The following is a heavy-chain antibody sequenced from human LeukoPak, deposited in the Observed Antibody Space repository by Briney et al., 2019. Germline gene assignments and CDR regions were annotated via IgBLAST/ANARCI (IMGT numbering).Heavy chain of an antibody. V-gene: IGHV3-21*01. Sequence: PGGSLRLSCAASGFTFSSYSMNWVRQAPGKGLEWVSSISSGSSYIYYADSVKGRFTISRDNSKNTLYLHINSLRAEDTALYYCVKDNPLDYWGQGTLVIVSS. D-gene: IGHD1-14*01. CDR1: GFTFSSYS. CDR3: VKDNPLDY. J-gene: IGHJ4*02. CDR2: ISSGSSYI.